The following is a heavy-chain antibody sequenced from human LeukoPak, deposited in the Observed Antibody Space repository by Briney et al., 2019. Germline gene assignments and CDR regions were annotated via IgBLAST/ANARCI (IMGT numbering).Heavy chain of an antibody. CDR1: GFSFYNYA. CDR2: ISGSGGST. D-gene: IGHD3-22*01. Sequence: GSLRLSCAASGFSFYNYAMSWVRQAPGKGLEWVSAISGSGGSTYYADSVKGRFTISRDNSKNTLYLQMNSLRAEDTAVYYCAKDSSPKLVVVPDYWGQGTLVTVSS. CDR3: AKDSSPKLVVVPDY. J-gene: IGHJ4*02. V-gene: IGHV3-23*01.